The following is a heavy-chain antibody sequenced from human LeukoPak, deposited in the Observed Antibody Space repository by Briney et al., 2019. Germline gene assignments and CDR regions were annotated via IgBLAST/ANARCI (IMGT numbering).Heavy chain of an antibody. CDR1: GFTFSHYI. CDR3: ARDGITIPRRWGSGNSGMDV. V-gene: IGHV3-21*01. CDR2: ISSSSSRYI. D-gene: IGHD3-3*01. Sequence: GGSLRVSCEASGFTFSHYIMNWVRQAPGKGLEWVSSISSSSSRYIYSADAVKGRYTISRDNAKNSLHLQMNSLRADDTAVYYCARDGITIPRRWGSGNSGMDVWGQGTTVTVSS. J-gene: IGHJ6*02.